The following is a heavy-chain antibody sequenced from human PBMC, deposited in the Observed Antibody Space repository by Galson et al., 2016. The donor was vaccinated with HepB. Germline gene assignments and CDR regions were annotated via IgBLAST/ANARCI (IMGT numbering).Heavy chain of an antibody. V-gene: IGHV3-48*02. CDR3: ARGPRWLQLGYYFDY. Sequence: SLRLSCAASGFAFRRYAMNWVRQAPGKGLQWLSYISSTGSSIYYADSVKGRLTVSRDNARSSLFLHLADLRDEGTAIYYCARGPRWLQLGYYFDYWGQGALVTVSS. D-gene: IGHD5-24*01. CDR1: GFAFRRYA. J-gene: IGHJ4*02. CDR2: ISSTGSSI.